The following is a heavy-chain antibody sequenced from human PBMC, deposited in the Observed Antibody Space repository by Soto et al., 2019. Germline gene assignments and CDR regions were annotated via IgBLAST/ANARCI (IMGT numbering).Heavy chain of an antibody. Sequence: SETLSLTCSVSGDSINSGDYYWTWMRQAPGKGLQWVGHVYFSGSTNYNPSLKSRVTISLDTSKNQFSLKLRSVTAGDTAVYYCARVPVDTYMIYWSDPWGQGTLVTVPS. CDR1: GDSINSGDYY. CDR2: VYFSGST. CDR3: ARVPVDTYMIYWSDP. D-gene: IGHD5-18*01. J-gene: IGHJ5*02. V-gene: IGHV4-61*08.